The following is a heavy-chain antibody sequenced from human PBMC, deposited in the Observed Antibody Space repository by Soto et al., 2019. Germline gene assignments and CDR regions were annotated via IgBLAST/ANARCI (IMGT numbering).Heavy chain of an antibody. V-gene: IGHV3-66*01. CDR2: IYSGGST. Sequence: EVQLVESGGGLVQPGGSLRLSCAASGFTVSTKYMSWVRQAPGKGLEWVSVIYSGGSTFYADSVRGRFTISSDNSKNTVNLQINSLRAEDTAVDYCARDPWAADYWGQGTLVTVSS. CDR3: ARDPWAADY. J-gene: IGHJ4*02. D-gene: IGHD1-26*01. CDR1: GFTVSTKY.